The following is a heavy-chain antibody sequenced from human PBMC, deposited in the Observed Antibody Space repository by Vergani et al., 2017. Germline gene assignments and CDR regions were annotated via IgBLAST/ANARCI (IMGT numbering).Heavy chain of an antibody. Sequence: QVQLVQSGAEVKKPGSSVKVSCKASGGTFSSYAISWVRQAPGQGLEWVGGIIPIFGTANYAQKFQGRVTITADESTSTAYMELSSLRSEDTAVYYCARGGSGSYYEVSWFDPWGQGTLVTVSS. V-gene: IGHV1-69*01. CDR3: ARGGSGSYYEVSWFDP. J-gene: IGHJ5*02. CDR2: IIPIFGTA. CDR1: GGTFSSYA. D-gene: IGHD3-10*01.